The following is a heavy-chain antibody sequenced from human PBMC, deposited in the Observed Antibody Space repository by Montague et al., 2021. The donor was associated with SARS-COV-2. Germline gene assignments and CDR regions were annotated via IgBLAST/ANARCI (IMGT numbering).Heavy chain of an antibody. CDR1: GGSISSGSYY. D-gene: IGHD5-12*01. V-gene: IGHV4-61*02. J-gene: IGHJ4*02. Sequence: TLSLTCTVSGGSISSGSYYWSWIRQPAGKGLEWIGRIYTSGTTDYSFSLKSRVTISVDTSKNQFSLKLTSVTAADTAVYYCARAHSGSWGHLDNWGQGSLVPVSS. CDR2: IYTSGTT. CDR3: ARAHSGSWGHLDN.